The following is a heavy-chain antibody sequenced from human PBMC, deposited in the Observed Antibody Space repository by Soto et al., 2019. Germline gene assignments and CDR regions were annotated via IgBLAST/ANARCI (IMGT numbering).Heavy chain of an antibody. J-gene: IGHJ3*02. D-gene: IGHD3-10*01. CDR1: GYTFTYRY. CDR2: ITPFNGNT. V-gene: IGHV1-45*02. CDR3: ARQRITMVRGVTYDAFDI. Sequence: QLQLVQSGAEVKKTGSSVKVSCKASGYTFTYRYLHWVRQAPGQALEWMGWITPFNGNTNYAQKLQDRVTITRDRSMSTAYMELSSLRSEDTAMYYCARQRITMVRGVTYDAFDIWGQGTMVTVSS.